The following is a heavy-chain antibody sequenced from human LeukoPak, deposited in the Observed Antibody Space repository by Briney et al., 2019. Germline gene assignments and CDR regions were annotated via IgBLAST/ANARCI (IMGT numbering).Heavy chain of an antibody. CDR2: ISGSGGST. V-gene: IGHV3-23*01. D-gene: IGHD6-19*01. Sequence: GGSLRLSCAASGFTFSSYAMSWVRQAPGKGLEWVSAISGSGGSTYYADSVKVQFTNSRDNSNKTLYLQMNSLRAEDPSVYYCAKGKGSGWYHYYYGMDVWGQGTTVTVSS. CDR3: AKGKGSGWYHYYYGMDV. CDR1: GFTFSSYA. J-gene: IGHJ6*02.